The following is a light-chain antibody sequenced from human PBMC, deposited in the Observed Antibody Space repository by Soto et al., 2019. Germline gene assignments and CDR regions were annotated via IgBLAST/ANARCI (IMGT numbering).Light chain of an antibody. J-gene: IGLJ1*01. Sequence: QSVLTQPASVSGSPGQSITISCTGTSSDVGGYNYVSWYQQHPGKAPKLMIYDVSNRPSGVSNRFSGSKSGNTASLTISGLQAEDEADYYCSSYTIISTGVFGTGTRSPS. CDR2: DVS. CDR3: SSYTIISTGV. V-gene: IGLV2-14*01. CDR1: SSDVGGYNY.